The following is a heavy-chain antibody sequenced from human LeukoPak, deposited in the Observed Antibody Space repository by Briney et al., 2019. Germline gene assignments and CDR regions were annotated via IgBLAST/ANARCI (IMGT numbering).Heavy chain of an antibody. D-gene: IGHD6-19*01. Sequence: SVKVSFKASGGTFSSYAISWVRQAPGQGREWMGGIIPIFGAANYAQKFQGRVTITADKSTSTAYMELSSLRSEDTAVYYCARGRLVAGYYFDYWGQGTLVTVSS. CDR3: ARGRLVAGYYFDY. CDR2: IIPIFGAA. V-gene: IGHV1-69*06. J-gene: IGHJ4*02. CDR1: GGTFSSYA.